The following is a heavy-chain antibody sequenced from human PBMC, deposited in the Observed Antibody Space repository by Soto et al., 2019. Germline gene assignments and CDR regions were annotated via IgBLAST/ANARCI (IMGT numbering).Heavy chain of an antibody. Sequence: PSQTLSLTCDISGDSVSSDTAAWNWIRQSPSRGLEWLGRTYHRSKWYNDYAGSVKSRISINPDTSKNQVSLHLNSVSPEDTAVYFCARGRGSGWNYYGMDVWGQGTTVTVSS. V-gene: IGHV6-1*01. CDR1: GDSVSSDTAA. D-gene: IGHD6-19*01. J-gene: IGHJ6*02. CDR2: TYHRSKWYN. CDR3: ARGRGSGWNYYGMDV.